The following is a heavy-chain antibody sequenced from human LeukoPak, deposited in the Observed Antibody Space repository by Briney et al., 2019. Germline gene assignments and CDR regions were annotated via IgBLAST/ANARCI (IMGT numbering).Heavy chain of an antibody. V-gene: IGHV4-34*01. D-gene: IGHD3-16*02. CDR2: INHSGST. CDR3: ARGGYQGGPD. J-gene: IGHJ4*02. CDR1: GGSFSGYY. Sequence: SETLSLTCAVYGGSFSGYYWSWIRQPPGKGLEWIGEINHSGSTNYNPSLKSRVTISVDTSKNQFSLKLSSVTAADTAVYYCARGGYQGGPDWGQGTLVTVSS.